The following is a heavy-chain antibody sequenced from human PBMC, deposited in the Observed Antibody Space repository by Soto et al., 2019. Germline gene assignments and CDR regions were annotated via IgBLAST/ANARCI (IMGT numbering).Heavy chain of an antibody. CDR1: GFTFSNYW. CDR3: AYSSTPFDY. Sequence: GGSLRLSCSASGFTFSNYWMHWVRQGPGKGLVWVARLNIDGSTRNYADSVKGRFTISRDNAKNTLYLQMNSLRAEDTAVYYCAYSSTPFDYWGQGTLVTVSS. V-gene: IGHV3-74*01. D-gene: IGHD6-13*01. J-gene: IGHJ4*02. CDR2: LNIDGSTR.